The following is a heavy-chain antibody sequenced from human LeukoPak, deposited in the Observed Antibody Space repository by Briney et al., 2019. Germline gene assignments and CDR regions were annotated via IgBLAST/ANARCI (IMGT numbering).Heavy chain of an antibody. CDR2: INPNSGGT. Sequence: ASVKVSCKASGYTFTSYGISWVRQAPGQGLEWMGWINPNSGGTNYAQKFQGWVTMTRDTSISTAYMELSRLRSDDTAVYYCARQGGGYFSNWFDPWGQGTLVTVSS. CDR1: GYTFTSYG. CDR3: ARQGGGYFSNWFDP. J-gene: IGHJ5*02. D-gene: IGHD3-22*01. V-gene: IGHV1-2*04.